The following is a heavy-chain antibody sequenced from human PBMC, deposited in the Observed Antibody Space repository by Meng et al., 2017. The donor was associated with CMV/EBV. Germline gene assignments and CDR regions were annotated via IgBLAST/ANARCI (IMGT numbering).Heavy chain of an antibody. CDR2: LYYGGNT. J-gene: IGHJ3*02. CDR1: GGSISSSNSY. CDR3: GRGVGVYNFWTGSEPNGAYDI. V-gene: IGHV4-39*07. D-gene: IGHD3/OR15-3a*01. Sequence: GSLRLSCTVSGGSISSSNSYWGWIRQPPGKGLVWLGTLYYGGNTYYNPSLKSRVTISVDTSKFQFSLRLTSVTAADTAVYYCGRGVGVYNFWTGSEPNGAYDIWGQGTKVTVSS.